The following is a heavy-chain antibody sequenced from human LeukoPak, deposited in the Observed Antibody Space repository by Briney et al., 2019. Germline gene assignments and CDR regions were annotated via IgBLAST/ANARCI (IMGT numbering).Heavy chain of an antibody. Sequence: ASVKVSCKASGGTFSSYAISWVRHAPGQGLEWMGGIIPIFGTANYAQKFQGRVTITTDESTSTAYMELSSLRSEDTAVYYCAREIVGAKAGDAFDIWGQGTMVTVSS. CDR1: GGTFSSYA. CDR3: AREIVGAKAGDAFDI. CDR2: IIPIFGTA. V-gene: IGHV1-69*05. D-gene: IGHD1-26*01. J-gene: IGHJ3*02.